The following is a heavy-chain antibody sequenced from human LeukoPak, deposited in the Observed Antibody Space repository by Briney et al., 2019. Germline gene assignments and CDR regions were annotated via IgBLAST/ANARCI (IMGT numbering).Heavy chain of an antibody. CDR3: ARDHRLAGQYNWFDP. CDR2: IYYSGST. J-gene: IGHJ5*02. D-gene: IGHD5-24*01. V-gene: IGHV4-31*03. Sequence: SETLSLTCTVSGGCISSGGYYWSWIRQHPGKGLVWIGYIYYSGSTYYNPSLKSRVTISVDTSKDHFSLKLSSVDAADTAVYICARDHRLAGQYNWFDPCSQGTLVTVSS. CDR1: GGCISSGGYY.